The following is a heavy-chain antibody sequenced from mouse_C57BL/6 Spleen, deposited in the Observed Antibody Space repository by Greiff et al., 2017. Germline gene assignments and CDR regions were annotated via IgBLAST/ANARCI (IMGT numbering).Heavy chain of an antibody. Sequence: EVQLQQSGPELVKPGASVKMSCKASGYTFTDYNMHWVKQSHGKSLEWIGYINPNNGGTSYNQKFKGKATLTVNKSSSTAYMGLRSLTSEDSAVYYCASEGSRPWFAYWGQGTLVTVSA. CDR2: INPNNGGT. CDR1: GYTFTDYN. J-gene: IGHJ3*01. V-gene: IGHV1-22*01. CDR3: ASEGSRPWFAY. D-gene: IGHD1-1*02.